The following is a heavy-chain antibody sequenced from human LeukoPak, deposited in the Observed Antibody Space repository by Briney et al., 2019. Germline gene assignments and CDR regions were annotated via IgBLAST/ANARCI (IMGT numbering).Heavy chain of an antibody. CDR3: AKSRYCSGGSCYSSWFDP. D-gene: IGHD2-15*01. CDR1: GFTFSSYA. Sequence: GGSLRLSCAASGFTFSSYAMSWVRQAPGKGLEWVSAISGSGGSTYYADSVKGRFTISRDNSKNRLYLQMNSLRAEDTAVYYCAKSRYCSGGSCYSSWFDPWGQGTLVTVSS. J-gene: IGHJ5*02. CDR2: ISGSGGST. V-gene: IGHV3-23*01.